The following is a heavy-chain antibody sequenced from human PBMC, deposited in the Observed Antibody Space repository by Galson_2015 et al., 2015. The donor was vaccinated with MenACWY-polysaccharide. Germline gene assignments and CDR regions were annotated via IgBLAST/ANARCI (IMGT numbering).Heavy chain of an antibody. CDR3: VRIGGMNRGNYYNYGWFDP. Sequence: SVKVSCKASGYTFTTYDINWVRQATGQGLEWMGWMNPDSGNTGFAQKFQGRVTMTRNISINTAYMELSSLRSEDAAVYYCVRIGGMNRGNYYNYGWFDPWGQGTLVTV. J-gene: IGHJ5*02. CDR2: MNPDSGNT. D-gene: IGHD1-26*01. CDR1: GYTFTTYD. V-gene: IGHV1-8*01.